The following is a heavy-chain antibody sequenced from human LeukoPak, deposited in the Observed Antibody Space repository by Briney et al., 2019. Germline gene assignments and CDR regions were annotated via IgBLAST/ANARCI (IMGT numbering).Heavy chain of an antibody. Sequence: RTSETLSLTCTASGDSITNSNYYWGWVRQSPGRGLEWLGNIFYNGGPYYNPSFKSRVVISVDTSKNHFSLTLNAVTAADMAVYHCASYSGIYSAFEIWSQGTLVTVSS. D-gene: IGHD1-26*01. CDR3: ASYSGIYSAFEI. CDR2: IFYNGGP. J-gene: IGHJ3*02. V-gene: IGHV4-39*07. CDR1: GDSITNSNYY.